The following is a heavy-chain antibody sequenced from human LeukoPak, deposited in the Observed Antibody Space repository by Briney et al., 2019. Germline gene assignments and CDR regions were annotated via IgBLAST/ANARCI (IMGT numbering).Heavy chain of an antibody. J-gene: IGHJ4*02. D-gene: IGHD2-2*01. Sequence: GRSLRLSCAASGFTFSSYAMTWVRQAPGKGLEWVSGISGSGGSTYYADSVKGRFTISRDNSKNTLYLQMNSLRAEDTAVYYCAKGLGYCSSTSCSLSDYWGQGTLVTVSS. CDR3: AKGLGYCSSTSCSLSDY. CDR2: ISGSGGST. V-gene: IGHV3-23*01. CDR1: GFTFSSYA.